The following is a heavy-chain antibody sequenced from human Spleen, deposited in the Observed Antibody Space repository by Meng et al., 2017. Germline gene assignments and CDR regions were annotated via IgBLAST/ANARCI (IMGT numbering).Heavy chain of an antibody. CDR1: GGSFSDYY. J-gene: IGHJ4*02. CDR3: ARGPTTMAHDFDY. D-gene: IGHD4-11*01. V-gene: IGHV4-34*01. Sequence: QVHHKQCGARLLKHWETLSLTGVSSGGSFSDYYWSWIRQPPGKGLEWIGEINHSGSTNYNPSLESRATISVDTSQNNLSLKLSSVTAADSAVYYCARGPTTMAHDFDYWGQGTLVTVSS. CDR2: INHSGST.